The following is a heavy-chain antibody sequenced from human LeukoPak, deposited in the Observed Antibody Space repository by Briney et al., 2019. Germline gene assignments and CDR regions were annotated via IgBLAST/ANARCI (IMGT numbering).Heavy chain of an antibody. CDR2: IWYDGSNK. Sequence: GRSLRLSCAASGFTFSSYGMHWFRQAPGKGLAWVAVIWYDGSNKYYADSVKGRFTISRYNAKNTLYLQLNSLTAEDTAVYYCARLRDGYSSGVLHYWGQGTLVTVSS. D-gene: IGHD5-24*01. V-gene: IGHV3-33*01. CDR1: GFTFSSYG. J-gene: IGHJ4*02. CDR3: ARLRDGYSSGVLHY.